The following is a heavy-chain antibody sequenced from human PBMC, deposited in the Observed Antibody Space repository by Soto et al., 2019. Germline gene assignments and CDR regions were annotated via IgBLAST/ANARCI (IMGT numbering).Heavy chain of an antibody. CDR1: GFIFSDYY. CDR3: ARDFDAGSRTDFDY. Sequence: QVQLVESGGGLVKPGGSLRLSCATSGFIFSDYYMHWIRQAPGKGLEWISYISGNGRIIQYADSAKGRFTISRDNAQNSLYLHMNSLRAEDTSLYYCARDFDAGSRTDFDYWGQGTLVTVSS. V-gene: IGHV3-11*01. J-gene: IGHJ4*02. CDR2: ISGNGRII. D-gene: IGHD1-1*01.